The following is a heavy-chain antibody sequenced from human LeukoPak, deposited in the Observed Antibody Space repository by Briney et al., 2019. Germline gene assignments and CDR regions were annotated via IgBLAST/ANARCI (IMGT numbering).Heavy chain of an antibody. D-gene: IGHD4-17*01. J-gene: IGHJ4*02. CDR3: ARGQGTVTTH. Sequence: SETLSLTCAVNGGSFSDYYWSWIRQPPGKGLEWIGEINHSGSANYSPSLSSRVTISLDMSENQFSLKLTSVTAADTAVYYCARGQGTVTTHWGQGTLVTVSS. CDR1: GGSFSDYY. CDR2: INHSGSA. V-gene: IGHV4-34*01.